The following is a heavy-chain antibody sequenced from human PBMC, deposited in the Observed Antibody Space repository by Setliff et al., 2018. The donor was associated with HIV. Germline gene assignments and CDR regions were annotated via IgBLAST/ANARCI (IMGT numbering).Heavy chain of an antibody. CDR2: INPSSGGT. V-gene: IGHV1-2*06. Sequence: ASVKVSCKASGYTFTGYYIHWVRRAPGQGLEWMGRINPSSGGTNYAPKFQGRVTMTRDKSISTAYMELSKLRSDDTAVYYCATWGGSPDGYFYYYMDVWGKGTTVTVSS. D-gene: IGHD1-26*01. J-gene: IGHJ6*03. CDR1: GYTFTGYY. CDR3: ATWGGSPDGYFYYYMDV.